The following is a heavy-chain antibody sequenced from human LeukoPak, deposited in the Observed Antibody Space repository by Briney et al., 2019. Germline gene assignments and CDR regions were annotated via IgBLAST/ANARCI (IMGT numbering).Heavy chain of an antibody. CDR1: GGSISSYY. Sequence: SETLSLTCTVSGGSISSYYWSWIRQPPGKGLEWIGYIYYSGSTNYNPSLKSRVTVSVDTSKNQFSLKLSSVTAADTAVYYCARGGATRYCSSTSCQAAFDIWGQGTMVTVSS. CDR2: IYYSGST. D-gene: IGHD2-2*01. V-gene: IGHV4-59*08. CDR3: ARGGATRYCSSTSCQAAFDI. J-gene: IGHJ3*02.